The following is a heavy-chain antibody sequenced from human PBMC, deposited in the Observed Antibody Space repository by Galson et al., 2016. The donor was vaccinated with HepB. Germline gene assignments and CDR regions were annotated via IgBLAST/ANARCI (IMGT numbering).Heavy chain of an antibody. Sequence: LRLSCAASGFTFNIYAMSWVRQAPGKGLEWVAAIAGSGAPTNYADSVKGRFTISRDNSKNTLYLQMNSLRAEDTAVYYCAKGLYGDYSYFDDWGQGTLVTVSS. J-gene: IGHJ4*02. CDR2: IAGSGAPT. D-gene: IGHD4-17*01. CDR3: AKGLYGDYSYFDD. CDR1: GFTFNIYA. V-gene: IGHV3-23*01.